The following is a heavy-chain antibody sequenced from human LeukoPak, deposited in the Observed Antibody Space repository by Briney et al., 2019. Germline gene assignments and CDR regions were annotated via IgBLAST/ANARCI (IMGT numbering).Heavy chain of an antibody. CDR3: AKEAGYSGYDYPDY. CDR2: ISGSAYST. CDR1: GFTFSSYA. J-gene: IGHJ4*02. V-gene: IGHV3-23*01. Sequence: GGSLRLSCAASGFTFSSYAMSWVRQAPEKGLEWVSGISGSAYSTYYADSVQGRFTIPRDNSKNTLYLQMNSMRAEDTAVYYCAKEAGYSGYDYPDYWGQGTLVTVSS. D-gene: IGHD5-12*01.